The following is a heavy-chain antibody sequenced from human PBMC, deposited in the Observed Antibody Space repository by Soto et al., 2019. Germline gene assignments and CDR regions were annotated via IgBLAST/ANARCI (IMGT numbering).Heavy chain of an antibody. D-gene: IGHD2-15*01. V-gene: IGHV3-23*01. J-gene: IGHJ4*02. CDR2: ISGSGATT. Sequence: EVQLLESGGGLVQPGGSLRLSCAASGFTFSSYAMTWVRQAPGKGLEWVSTISGSGATTHYADSVKGRFTISRDNSKNTLCLQMNSLRAEDTAVYYCAKDWVYCSGGSCPRPFGYWGQGTLVTVSS. CDR1: GFTFSSYA. CDR3: AKDWVYCSGGSCPRPFGY.